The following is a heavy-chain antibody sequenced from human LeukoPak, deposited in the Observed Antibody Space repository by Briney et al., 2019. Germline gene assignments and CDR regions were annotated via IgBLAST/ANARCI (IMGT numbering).Heavy chain of an antibody. CDR1: GYGFSSYW. Sequence: GESLKISCKTSGYGFSSYWIGWVRQMPGKGLEWMGFVYPGDSDTRYSPSFQGQVTISADESITTAYLQWTSLRASDTAMYYCLRSGVTVFGVLDYWGQGTLVTVSS. J-gene: IGHJ4*02. CDR2: VYPGDSDT. D-gene: IGHD3-3*01. V-gene: IGHV5-51*01. CDR3: LRSGVTVFGVLDY.